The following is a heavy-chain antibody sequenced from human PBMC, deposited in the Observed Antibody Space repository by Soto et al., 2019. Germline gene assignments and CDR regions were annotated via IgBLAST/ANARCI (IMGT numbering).Heavy chain of an antibody. CDR2: IVVGSGNT. J-gene: IGHJ4*02. Sequence: SVKVSCKASGFTFTSSAVQWVRQARGQRLEWIGWIVVGSGNTNYAQKFQERVTITRDMSTSTAYMELSSLRSEDTAVYYCAADPADFWSGYYEYYFDYWGQGTLVTVSS. D-gene: IGHD3-3*01. V-gene: IGHV1-58*01. CDR1: GFTFTSSA. CDR3: AADPADFWSGYYEYYFDY.